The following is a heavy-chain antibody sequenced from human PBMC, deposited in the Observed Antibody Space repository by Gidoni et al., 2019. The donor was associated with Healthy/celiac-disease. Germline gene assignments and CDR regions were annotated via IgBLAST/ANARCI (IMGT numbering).Heavy chain of an antibody. J-gene: IGHJ6*02. CDR1: GFPFSSYW. CDR3: AREGGSSGWYTLQDYYYYYGMDV. D-gene: IGHD6-19*01. V-gene: IGHV3-7*01. CDR2: IKQDGSEK. Sequence: EVQLVESGGGLVQPGGSLRLSCAASGFPFSSYWMSWVRQAQGKGLEWVANIKQDGSEKYYVDSVKGRFTISRDNAKNSLYLQMNSLRAEDTAVYYCAREGGSSGWYTLQDYYYYYGMDVWGQGTTVTVSS.